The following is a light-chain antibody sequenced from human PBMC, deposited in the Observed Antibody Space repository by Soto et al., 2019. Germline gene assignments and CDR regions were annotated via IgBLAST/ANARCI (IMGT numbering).Light chain of an antibody. CDR1: KLGDKY. Sequence: SYELTQAPSVSVSPGQTASITCSGDKLGDKYACWYQQKPGLSPVVVIYEDNKRPSGIPERFSGSNSGNTATLTISGTQAMDEADYYCQAWDSSTAVFGGGTQLTVL. V-gene: IGLV3-1*01. CDR2: EDN. CDR3: QAWDSSTAV. J-gene: IGLJ2*01.